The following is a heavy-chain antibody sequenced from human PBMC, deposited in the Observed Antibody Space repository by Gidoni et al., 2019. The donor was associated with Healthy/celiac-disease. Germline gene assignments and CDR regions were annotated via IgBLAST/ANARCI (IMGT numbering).Heavy chain of an antibody. CDR1: GFTFSSYG. Sequence: QVQLVESGGGVVQPGRSLRLSCAASGFTFSSYGMPWVRQAPGKGGEWVAVIWYDGSNKYYADSVKGRFTISRDNSKNTLYLQMNSLRAEDTAVYYCARDGGTYYDYIWGSNNHYYFDYWGQGTLVTVSS. CDR2: IWYDGSNK. V-gene: IGHV3-33*01. CDR3: ARDGGTYYDYIWGSNNHYYFDY. D-gene: IGHD3-16*01. J-gene: IGHJ4*02.